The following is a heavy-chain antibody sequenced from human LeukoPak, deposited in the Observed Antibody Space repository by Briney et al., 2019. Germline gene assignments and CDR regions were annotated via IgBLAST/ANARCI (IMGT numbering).Heavy chain of an antibody. J-gene: IGHJ6*03. CDR2: IYYDGNT. Sequence: SETLSFTCTVSGGSISSSTYSWGWIRQPPGKGLEWIGSIYYDGNTYYNPSLKSRVTISVDTSKNQFSLKLSSVTAADTAVYYCARHCWTSYYYMDVWGKGTTVTVSS. D-gene: IGHD3/OR15-3a*01. CDR1: GGSISSSTYS. V-gene: IGHV4-39*01. CDR3: ARHCWTSYYYMDV.